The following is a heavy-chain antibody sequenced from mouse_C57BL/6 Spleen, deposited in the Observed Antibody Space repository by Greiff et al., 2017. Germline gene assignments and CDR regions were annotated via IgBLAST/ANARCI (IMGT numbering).Heavy chain of an antibody. Sequence: VQLQQPGAELVKPGASVKLSCKASGYTFTSYWMQWVKQRPGQGLEWIGEIDPSDSYTNYNQKFKGKATLTVDTSSSTAYMQHSSLTSEDSAVYYCTRSYLELGPADYWGQGTTLTVSS. CDR1: GYTFTSYW. CDR2: IDPSDSYT. V-gene: IGHV1-50*01. J-gene: IGHJ2*01. CDR3: TRSYLELGPADY. D-gene: IGHD4-1*01.